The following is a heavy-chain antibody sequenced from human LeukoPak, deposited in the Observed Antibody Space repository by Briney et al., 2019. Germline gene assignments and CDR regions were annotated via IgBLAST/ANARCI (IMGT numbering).Heavy chain of an antibody. CDR3: ARLKYSSSWMGYYYMDV. CDR2: IYYSGDT. J-gene: IGHJ6*03. V-gene: IGHV4-59*12. D-gene: IGHD6-13*01. CDR1: DGSISGYS. Sequence: SETLSLTCTVSDGSISGYSWSWIRQPPGKGLEWIGYIYYSGDTNYNPSLKSRVTISVDTSKNQFSLKLSSVTAADTAVYYCARLKYSSSWMGYYYMDVWGKGTTVTISS.